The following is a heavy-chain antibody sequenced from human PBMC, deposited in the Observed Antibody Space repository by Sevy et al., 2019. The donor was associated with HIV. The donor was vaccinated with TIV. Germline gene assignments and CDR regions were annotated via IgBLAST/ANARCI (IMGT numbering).Heavy chain of an antibody. J-gene: IGHJ4*02. CDR3: AGENAWGRGYS. Sequence: SETLSLTRTVSGGSITSLYWNRIRQPPGKGLEWIANIYYNSHINYNPSLKSRVTLSLDTSKNQFSLRLSSVTAADTAMYYCAGENAWGRGYSWGQGTLVTVSS. CDR2: IYYNSHI. CDR1: GGSITSLY. D-gene: IGHD1-26*01. V-gene: IGHV4-59*08.